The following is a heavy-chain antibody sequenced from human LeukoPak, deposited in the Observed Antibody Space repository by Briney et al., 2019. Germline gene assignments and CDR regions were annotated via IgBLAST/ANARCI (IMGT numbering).Heavy chain of an antibody. V-gene: IGHV4-39*01. Sequence: PSETLSLTCTVSGVSISSSSYYWGWIRQPPGKGLEWIGSIYYSGSTYYNPSLKSRVTISVDTSKNQFSLKLSSVTAADTAVYYCARRVVASAEIDYWGQGTLVTVSS. CDR1: GVSISSSSYY. D-gene: IGHD5-12*01. CDR2: IYYSGST. J-gene: IGHJ4*02. CDR3: ARRVVASAEIDY.